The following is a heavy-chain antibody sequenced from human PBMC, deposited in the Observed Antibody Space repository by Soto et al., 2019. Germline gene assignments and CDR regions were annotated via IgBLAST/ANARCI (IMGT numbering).Heavy chain of an antibody. Sequence: GASVKVSCKASGYTFSHYGIGWVRQAPGQGLEWMGWISAYNGNRHFAEGLRGRITMTTNTTTSTADMELRSLSSDDTAVYYCARGGQECSNSGCGYIYEGMDVWGQGTTVTVSS. D-gene: IGHD1-26*01. CDR1: GYTFSHYG. CDR3: ARGGQECSNSGCGYIYEGMDV. J-gene: IGHJ6*02. V-gene: IGHV1-18*01. CDR2: ISAYNGNR.